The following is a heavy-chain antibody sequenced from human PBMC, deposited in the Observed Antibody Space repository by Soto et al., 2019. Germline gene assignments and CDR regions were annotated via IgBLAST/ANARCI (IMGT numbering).Heavy chain of an antibody. CDR1: GYTFTSYG. J-gene: IGHJ4*02. CDR2: ISAFNGNT. D-gene: IGHD1-26*01. V-gene: IGHV1-18*01. Sequence: QVQRVQSGAEVKKPGASVKVSCKASGYTFTSYGISWVRQAPGQGLEWMGWISAFNGNTNYAQKIQGRVTMITDTSTSSGSLELMRLRCYATAVYYCVSDWRYSVCYGGYYFDYWGQGTLVTVSS. CDR3: VSDWRYSVCYGGYYFDY.